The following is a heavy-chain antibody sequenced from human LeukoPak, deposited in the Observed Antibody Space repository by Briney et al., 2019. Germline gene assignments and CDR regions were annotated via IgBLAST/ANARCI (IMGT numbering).Heavy chain of an antibody. CDR2: ISYIGST. D-gene: IGHD3-10*01. CDR3: ASDSISINAFDA. CDR1: GGSFTTHY. J-gene: IGHJ3*01. V-gene: IGHV4-59*11. Sequence: PSETLSLTCTVSGGSFTTHYWSWIRQPPGKGLEWIGYISYIGSTNYNPSLKSRVTISIDTSKNEVSLVLTSVTAADTAVYYCASDSISINAFDAWGQGTMVTVSS.